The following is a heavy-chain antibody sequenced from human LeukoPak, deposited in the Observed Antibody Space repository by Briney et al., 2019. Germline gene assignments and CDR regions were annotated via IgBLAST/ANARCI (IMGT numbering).Heavy chain of an antibody. CDR3: ATYDYSNYYMDV. V-gene: IGHV4-39*07. J-gene: IGHJ6*03. CDR1: GGSISSSSYY. Sequence: PSETLSLTCTVSGGSISSSSYYWGWIRQPPGKGLEWIGSIYYSGSTYYNPSLKSRVTISVDTSKNQFSLKLSSVTAADTAVYYCATYDYSNYYMDVWGKGTTVTVSS. CDR2: IYYSGST. D-gene: IGHD4-11*01.